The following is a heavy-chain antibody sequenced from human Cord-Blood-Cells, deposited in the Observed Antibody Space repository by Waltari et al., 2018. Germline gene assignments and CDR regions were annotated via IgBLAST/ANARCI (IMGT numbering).Heavy chain of an antibody. CDR2: IYYSGST. J-gene: IGHJ4*02. D-gene: IGHD1-7*01. CDR3: ASKWNYYFDY. V-gene: IGHV4-39*01. Sequence: QLQLQESGPGLVKPSETLSLTCTISGGSISSSSYYWGWIRQPPGKGLEWIGSIYYSGSTYYNPSLKSRVTISVDTSKNQFSLKLSSVTAADTAVYYCASKWNYYFDYWGQGTLVTVSS. CDR1: GGSISSSSYY.